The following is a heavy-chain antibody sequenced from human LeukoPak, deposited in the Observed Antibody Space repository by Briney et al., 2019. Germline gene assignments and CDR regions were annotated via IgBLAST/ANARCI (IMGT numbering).Heavy chain of an antibody. Sequence: SVKVSCKASGGTFSSYAISWVRQAPGQGLEWMGGIIPIFGTANYAQKFQGRVTITADGSTSTAYMELSSLRSEDTAVYYCARAHPIAAAGPRGYYYYYMDVSGKGTTVTVSS. V-gene: IGHV1-69*13. D-gene: IGHD6-13*01. CDR3: ARAHPIAAAGPRGYYYYYMDV. J-gene: IGHJ6*03. CDR1: GGTFSSYA. CDR2: IIPIFGTA.